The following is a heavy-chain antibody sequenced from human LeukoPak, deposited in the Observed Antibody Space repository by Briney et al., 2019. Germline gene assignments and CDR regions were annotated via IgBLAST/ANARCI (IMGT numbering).Heavy chain of an antibody. V-gene: IGHV4-39*01. J-gene: IGHJ4*02. CDR1: GGSISSSSYY. CDR2: IYYSGST. CDR3: ARLSPLYSWGPIPDYFDY. D-gene: IGHD2-15*01. Sequence: SETLSLTCTVSGGSISSSSYYWGWIRQPPGKGLEWIGSIYYSGSTYYNPSLKSRVTISVDTSKNQFSLKLSSVTAADTAVYYCARLSPLYSWGPIPDYFDYWGQGTLVTVSS.